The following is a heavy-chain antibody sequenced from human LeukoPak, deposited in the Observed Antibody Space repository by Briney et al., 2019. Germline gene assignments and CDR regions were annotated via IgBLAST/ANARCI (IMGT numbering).Heavy chain of an antibody. J-gene: IGHJ4*02. Sequence: SETLSLTCTVSGGSISSYYWSWIRQPPGKGLEWIGYIYYSGSTNYNPSLKSRVTISVDTSKNQFSLKLSSVTAADTAVYYCARGPPGRYYYDSSGYYYWHYWGQGTLVTVSS. V-gene: IGHV4-59*01. D-gene: IGHD3-22*01. CDR1: GGSISSYY. CDR2: IYYSGST. CDR3: ARGPPGRYYYDSSGYYYWHY.